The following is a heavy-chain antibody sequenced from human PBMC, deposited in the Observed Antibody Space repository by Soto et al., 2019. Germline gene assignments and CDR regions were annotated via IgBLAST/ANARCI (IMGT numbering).Heavy chain of an antibody. D-gene: IGHD3-16*01. J-gene: IGHJ4*02. CDR1: GGSISSSNW. Sequence: SETLSLTCAVSGGSISSSNWWSWVRQPPGKGLEWIGEIYHSGSTNCNPSLKSRVTISVDKSKNQFSLKLSSVTAADTAVYYCARAMITFGGPTGFDYWGQGTLVTVSS. CDR2: IYHSGST. CDR3: ARAMITFGGPTGFDY. V-gene: IGHV4-4*02.